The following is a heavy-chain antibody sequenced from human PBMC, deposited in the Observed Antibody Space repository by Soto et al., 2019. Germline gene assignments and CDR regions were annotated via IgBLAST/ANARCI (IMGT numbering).Heavy chain of an antibody. V-gene: IGHV3-30*18. D-gene: IGHD1-26*01. CDR3: AKEDPSGRYSLDY. CDR2: ISYYGTNE. CDR1: GFTFRAYG. Sequence: SLRPSGDPSGFTFRAYGMPWVRQTPGKGLEWVAVISYYGTNEYYEDSVKGRFTISRDNSKNTLYLQMNSLRIEDTAVYFCAKEDPSGRYSLDYWGQGSQVTVSS. J-gene: IGHJ4*02.